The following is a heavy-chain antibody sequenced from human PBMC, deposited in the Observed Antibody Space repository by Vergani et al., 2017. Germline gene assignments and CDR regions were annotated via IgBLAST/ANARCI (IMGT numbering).Heavy chain of an antibody. J-gene: IGHJ6*03. CDR3: AKEGALPPYYYYYYMVV. Sequence: QVQLQESGPGLVKPSETLSLTCTVSGGSISSHYWSWIRQPPGKGLEWIGYIYYSGSTNYNPSLKSRVTISVDTSKNQFSLKLSSVTAADTAVYYCAKEGALPPYYYYYYMVVWGKGTTVTVSS. V-gene: IGHV4-59*11. D-gene: IGHD1-26*01. CDR2: IYYSGST. CDR1: GGSISSHY.